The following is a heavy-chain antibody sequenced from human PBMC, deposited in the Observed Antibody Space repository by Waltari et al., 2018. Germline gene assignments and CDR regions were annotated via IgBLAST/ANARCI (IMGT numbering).Heavy chain of an antibody. CDR2: LNQYESGG. V-gene: IGHV3-7*01. CDR3: VRDRRDSIDL. D-gene: IGHD2-21*02. J-gene: IGHJ6*02. Sequence: EGQLVESGGGLVQPGGSLRLSCAASGLMSRNYWMTWVRQSPGKGVEWVANLNQYESGGYYVESVKGRFTVSRDHAKNLLFLQMSSLRVEDSAVYYCVRDRRDSIDLWGQGTTVIVSS. CDR1: GLMSRNYW.